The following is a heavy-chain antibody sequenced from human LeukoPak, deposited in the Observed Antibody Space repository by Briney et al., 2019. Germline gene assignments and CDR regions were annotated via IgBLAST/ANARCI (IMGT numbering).Heavy chain of an antibody. CDR2: IKQDGSEK. CDR1: GFTFSSYW. V-gene: IGHV3-7*01. D-gene: IGHD5-18*01. J-gene: IGHJ4*02. CDR3: ARDLQLWTTYYFDY. Sequence: GGSLRLSCAASGFTFSSYWMSWVRQAPGKGLEWVANIKQDGSEKYYVDSVKGRFTISRDNAKNSLYLQMNSLRAEDTAVYYCARDLQLWTTYYFDYWGQGTLVTVSS.